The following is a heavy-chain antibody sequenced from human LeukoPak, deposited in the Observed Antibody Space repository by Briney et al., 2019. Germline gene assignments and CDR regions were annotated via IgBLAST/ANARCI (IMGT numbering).Heavy chain of an antibody. CDR1: GFTFSGYE. J-gene: IGHJ6*04. CDR2: ISSSGSTK. CDR3: ARKDYGGYAYYYYGLDV. Sequence: PGGSLRLSCAASGFTFSGYEMNWVRQAPGKGLEWVSYISSSGSTKYYADSVKGRFTISRDNAKNSLYLQMNSLRAEDTAVYYCARKDYGGYAYYYYGLDVWGKGTTVTVSS. V-gene: IGHV3-48*03. D-gene: IGHD5-12*01.